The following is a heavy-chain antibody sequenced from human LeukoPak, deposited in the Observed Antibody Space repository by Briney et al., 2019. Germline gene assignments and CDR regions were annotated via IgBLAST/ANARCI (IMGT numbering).Heavy chain of an antibody. CDR1: GFTFSDYY. CDR3: ATDLIHYYASGAKT. Sequence: GGSLRLSCAASGFTFSDYYMSWIRQAPGKGLEWVSSISTSGSYTYYANSMKGRFTISRDNAKNSPYLQMNSLRVEDSAVYYCATDLIHYYASGAKTWGQGTLVTVSS. J-gene: IGHJ5*02. CDR2: ISTSGSYT. D-gene: IGHD3-10*01. V-gene: IGHV3-11*06.